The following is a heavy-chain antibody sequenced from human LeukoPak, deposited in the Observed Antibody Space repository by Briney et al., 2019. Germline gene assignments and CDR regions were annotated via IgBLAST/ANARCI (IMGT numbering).Heavy chain of an antibody. CDR2: IRYDGSNK. V-gene: IGHV3-30*02. CDR3: AKGSGSSGWTIFDY. CDR1: GFTFSSYG. D-gene: IGHD6-19*01. Sequence: PGRSLRLSCAASGFTFSSYGMHWVRQAPGKGLEWVAFIRYDGSNKYYADSVKGRFTISRDNSKNTLYLQMNSLRVEDTAVYYCAKGSGSSGWTIFDYWGQGTLVTVSS. J-gene: IGHJ4*02.